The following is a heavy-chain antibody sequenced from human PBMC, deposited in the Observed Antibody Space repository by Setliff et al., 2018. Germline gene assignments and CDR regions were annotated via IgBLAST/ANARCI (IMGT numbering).Heavy chain of an antibody. CDR3: AREGVDTRSSTDYRYYMDV. D-gene: IGHD5-18*01. Sequence: SVKVSCKASGGTFSSYGISWVRQAPGQGLEWMGGTIPIFGTTNYAQKFQGRVTIITDESTSTAYMELSSLTSADTAVYYCAREGVDTRSSTDYRYYMDVCGKGTPVTVSS. CDR2: TIPIFGTT. CDR1: GGTFSSYG. V-gene: IGHV1-69*05. J-gene: IGHJ6*03.